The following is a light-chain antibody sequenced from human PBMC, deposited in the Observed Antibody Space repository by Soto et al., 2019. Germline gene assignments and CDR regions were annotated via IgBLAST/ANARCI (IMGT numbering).Light chain of an antibody. Sequence: EIVRTQSPATLSVSPGERATLSCRASQSVSSNLAWYQQKPGQAPRLLIYGASTRATGIPARFSGSGSGTEFNLNISSLQSEDFAVYYCQQYNNWPQTFGPGTKVDIK. CDR2: GAS. J-gene: IGKJ3*01. CDR1: QSVSSN. V-gene: IGKV3-15*01. CDR3: QQYNNWPQT.